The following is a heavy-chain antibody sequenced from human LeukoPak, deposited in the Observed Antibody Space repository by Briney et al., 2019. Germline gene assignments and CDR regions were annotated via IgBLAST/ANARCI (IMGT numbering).Heavy chain of an antibody. CDR3: AKNPPSTMTPPTGDS. CDR2: ISHSGST. Sequence: SGTLSLTCAVSGDSMSSSNWWSWVRQPPGKGLEWIGKISHSGSTNYNPSLKSRVTISLDKSKNQLSLKLSSVTAADTAVYYCAKNPPSTMTPPTGDSWGQGTLVTVSS. J-gene: IGHJ4*02. V-gene: IGHV4-4*02. CDR1: GDSMSSSNW. D-gene: IGHD5/OR15-5a*01.